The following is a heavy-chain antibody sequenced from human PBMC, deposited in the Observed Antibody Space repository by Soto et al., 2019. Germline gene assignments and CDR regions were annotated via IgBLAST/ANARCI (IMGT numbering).Heavy chain of an antibody. Sequence: QITLKESGPTLVKPTQTLTLTCTFSGFSLSTSGVGVGWIRQPPGKALEWLALIYWDDDKRYSPSLKSRLTITKDTSKNQVVLTMTNMDPVDTATYYCAHRQMNYDFWSGYPSWFDPWGQGTLVTVSS. CDR1: GFSLSTSGVG. D-gene: IGHD3-3*01. CDR2: IYWDDDK. J-gene: IGHJ5*02. V-gene: IGHV2-5*02. CDR3: AHRQMNYDFWSGYPSWFDP.